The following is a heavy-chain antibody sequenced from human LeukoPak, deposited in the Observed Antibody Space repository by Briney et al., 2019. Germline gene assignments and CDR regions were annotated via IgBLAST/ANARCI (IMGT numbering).Heavy chain of an antibody. J-gene: IGHJ6*02. CDR1: GFNFSIYY. V-gene: IGHV3-21*01. D-gene: IGHD4-23*01. Sequence: PGGSLRLSCAASGFNFSIYYMKWVRQAPGKGLEWASSISPSSSHIYQADSVKGRFTISRDNAKNSVYLQMSSLRPEDTAMYYCARLYGGTGPGNYYYGMDVWGQGTTVAVSS. CDR3: ARLYGGTGPGNYYYGMDV. CDR2: ISPSSSHI.